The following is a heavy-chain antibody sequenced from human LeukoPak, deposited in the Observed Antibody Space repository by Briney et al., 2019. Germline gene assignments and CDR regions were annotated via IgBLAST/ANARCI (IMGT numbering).Heavy chain of an antibody. CDR3: ASTSGWYEPIDY. Sequence: GGSLRLSCAASGFTFSSYGMHWVRQAPGKGLEWVAVIWYDGSNKYYAGSVKGRFTISRDNSKNTLYLQMNSLRAEDTAVYYCASTSGWYEPIDYWGQGTLVTVSS. D-gene: IGHD6-19*01. CDR2: IWYDGSNK. J-gene: IGHJ4*02. CDR1: GFTFSSYG. V-gene: IGHV3-33*08.